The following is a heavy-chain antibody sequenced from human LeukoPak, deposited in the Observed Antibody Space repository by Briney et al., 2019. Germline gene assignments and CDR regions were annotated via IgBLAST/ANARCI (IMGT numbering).Heavy chain of an antibody. D-gene: IGHD3-10*01. CDR3: AKDQDGSGSYYNVDAFDI. CDR1: GFTFSSYA. CDR2: ISGSGGST. J-gene: IGHJ3*02. Sequence: GGSLRLSCAASGFTFSSYAMSWVRQAPGKGLEWVSAISGSGGSTYYADSVKGRFIISRDNSKNTLYLQMNSLRAEDTAVYYCAKDQDGSGSYYNVDAFDIWGQGTMVTVSS. V-gene: IGHV3-23*01.